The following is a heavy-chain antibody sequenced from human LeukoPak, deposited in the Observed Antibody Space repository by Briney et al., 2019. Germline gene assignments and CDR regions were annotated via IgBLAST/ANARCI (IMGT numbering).Heavy chain of an antibody. CDR3: ARAVASTYYYYYMDV. CDR1: GFTVSSNY. V-gene: IGHV3-66*02. Sequence: PGGSLRLFCAASGFTVSSNYMIWVRQAPGKGLVEGSVIYSGGSTYYADSVKGRFTISRDNSKNTLYLQMNSLIAEDTAVYYCARAVASTYYYYYMDVWGKGTTVTVSS. J-gene: IGHJ6*03. CDR2: IYSGGST.